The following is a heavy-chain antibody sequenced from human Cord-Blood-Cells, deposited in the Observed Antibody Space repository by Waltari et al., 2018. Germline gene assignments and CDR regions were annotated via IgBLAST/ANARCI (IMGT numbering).Heavy chain of an antibody. CDR1: GGSFSGYY. CDR2: IHPSGST. V-gene: IGHV4-34*01. Sequence: QVQLQQWGAGLLKPSETLSLTCAVSGGSFSGYYWRWTRQPPGNGLEWIGEIHPSGSTNYNPSLKSRVTISVDTSKNQFSLKLSSVTAADTAVYYCARALQPDSSSYSFDPWGQGTLVTVSS. CDR3: ARALQPDSSSYSFDP. D-gene: IGHD6-13*01. J-gene: IGHJ5*02.